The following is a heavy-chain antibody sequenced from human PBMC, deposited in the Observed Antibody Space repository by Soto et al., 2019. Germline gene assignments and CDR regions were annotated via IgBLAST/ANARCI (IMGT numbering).Heavy chain of an antibody. J-gene: IGHJ4*02. CDR1: GFSLTTRGVG. Sequence: QITLKESGRTLVKPTQTLTLTCSFSGFSLTTRGVGVGWIRQPPGKALEWLALIYWDDDKRYSPSLKSRLTITKDTSKNQVVLTMSKVDPVDTGTYYCTHGSGFSRGQGTLVTVSS. V-gene: IGHV2-5*02. CDR3: THGSGFS. D-gene: IGHD3-3*01. CDR2: IYWDDDK.